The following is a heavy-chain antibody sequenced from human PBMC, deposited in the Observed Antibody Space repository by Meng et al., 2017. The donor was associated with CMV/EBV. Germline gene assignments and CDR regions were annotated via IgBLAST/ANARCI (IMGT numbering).Heavy chain of an antibody. CDR1: GFTFSAYY. J-gene: IGHJ4*02. CDR2: ISSSGSTM. D-gene: IGHD3-9*01. V-gene: IGHV3-11*04. CDR3: ARSGGSLTGALPPDY. Sequence: GGSLRLSCAASGFTFSAYYMSWIRQAPGKGLEWVSYISSSGSTMYYADSVKGRSIISRDNAKNSLYLQMNSLRAEDTAVYYCARSGGSLTGALPPDYWGQGTLVTVSS.